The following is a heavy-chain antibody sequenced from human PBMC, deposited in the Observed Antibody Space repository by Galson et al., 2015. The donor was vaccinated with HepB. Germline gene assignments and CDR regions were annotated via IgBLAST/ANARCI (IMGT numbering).Heavy chain of an antibody. Sequence: SLRLSCAASGFTFSSYAMHWVRQAPGKGLEWVAVISYDGSNKYYADSVKGRFTISRDNSKNTLYLQMNSLRAEGTAVYYCARDMLRVRSSWPYGVAFDIWGQGTMVTVSS. D-gene: IGHD6-13*01. CDR2: ISYDGSNK. J-gene: IGHJ3*02. V-gene: IGHV3-30-3*01. CDR1: GFTFSSYA. CDR3: ARDMLRVRSSWPYGVAFDI.